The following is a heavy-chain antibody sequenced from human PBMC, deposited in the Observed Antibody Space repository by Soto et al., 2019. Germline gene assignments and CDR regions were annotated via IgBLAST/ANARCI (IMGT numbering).Heavy chain of an antibody. CDR2: IIPIFGTA. J-gene: IGHJ6*02. Sequence: QVQLVQSGAEVKKPGSSVKVSCKASGGTFSSYAISWVRQAPGQGLEWMGGIIPIFGTANYAQKFQGRVTITADESQSTSYMELSRLRSEDTAVYYCARGASPLTYDFWSGYSGDYYYYGMDVWGQGTTVTVSS. D-gene: IGHD3-3*01. V-gene: IGHV1-69*01. CDR3: ARGASPLTYDFWSGYSGDYYYYGMDV. CDR1: GGTFSSYA.